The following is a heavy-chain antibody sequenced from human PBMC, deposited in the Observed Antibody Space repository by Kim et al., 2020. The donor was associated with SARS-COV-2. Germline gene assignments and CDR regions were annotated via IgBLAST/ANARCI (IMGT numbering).Heavy chain of an antibody. V-gene: IGHV3-30*18. CDR1: GFTFSSYG. D-gene: IGHD6-13*01. J-gene: IGHJ4*02. CDR2: ISYDGSSK. CDR3: AKEAAADPYFDY. Sequence: GGSLRLSCAASGFTFSSYGMHWVRQAPGKGLEWVAVISYDGSSKYYADSVKGRFTISRDNSKNTLYLQMNSLRAEDTAVYYCAKEAAADPYFDYWGQGTLVTVSS.